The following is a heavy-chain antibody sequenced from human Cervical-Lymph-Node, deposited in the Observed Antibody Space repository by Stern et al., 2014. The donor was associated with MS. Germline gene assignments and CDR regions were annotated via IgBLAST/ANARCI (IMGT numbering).Heavy chain of an antibody. V-gene: IGHV3-74*01. J-gene: IGHJ5*01. CDR3: ARNGHYFDKLTGYTAHWFDS. D-gene: IGHD3-9*01. Sequence: EVQLVESGGGLVQPGGSLRLSCAASGFTFRSHWMHWVRQAPGKGLVWVARTNSDGRFTGYADSVKGRFIISRDNTKNTVSLQLNSLRVEDTATYYCARNGHYFDKLTGYTAHWFDSWGQGTLVTVSS. CDR2: TNSDGRFT. CDR1: GFTFRSHW.